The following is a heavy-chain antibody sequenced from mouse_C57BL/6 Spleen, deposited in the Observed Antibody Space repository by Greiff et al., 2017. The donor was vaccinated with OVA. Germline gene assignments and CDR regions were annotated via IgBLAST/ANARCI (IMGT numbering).Heavy chain of an antibody. CDR2: IYPGDGDT. J-gene: IGHJ2*01. Sequence: VQLQQSGPELVKPGASVKISCKASGYAFSSSWMNWVKQRPGKGLEWIGRIYPGDGDTNYNGKFKGKATLTADKSSSTAYMQLSSLTSEDSAVYFCARYGSSFYFDYWGQGTTLTVSS. CDR1: GYAFSSSW. D-gene: IGHD1-1*01. CDR3: ARYGSSFYFDY. V-gene: IGHV1-82*01.